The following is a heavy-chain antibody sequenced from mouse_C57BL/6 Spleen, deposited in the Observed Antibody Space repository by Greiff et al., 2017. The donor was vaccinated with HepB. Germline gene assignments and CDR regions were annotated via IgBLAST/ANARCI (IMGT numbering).Heavy chain of an antibody. CDR2: IRSKSSKYAT. D-gene: IGHD4-1*01. CDR3: VRETGRGAMDY. J-gene: IGHJ4*01. V-gene: IGHV10-3*01. CDR1: GFTFNTYA. Sequence: EVQLVESGGGLVQPKGSLKLSCAASGFTFNTYAMHWVRQAPGKGLEWVARIRSKSSKYATYYADSAKDRFTISSDDSQSMLYLQMNNLKTEDTAMYYCVRETGRGAMDYWGQGTSVTVSS.